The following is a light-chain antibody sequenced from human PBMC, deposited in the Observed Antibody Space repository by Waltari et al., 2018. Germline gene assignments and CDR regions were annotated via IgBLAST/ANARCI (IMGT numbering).Light chain of an antibody. CDR3: QQTYRAPGT. CDR1: QTISTY. CDR2: AAS. Sequence: DIQMTQSPSSLSASVGDRVPITCRASQTISTYLNLYQMKPGKPPKLLIFAASSLQSGVPSRFSGSGSRTDFTLTISSLQPGDFATYYCQQTYRAPGTFGQGTKVEIK. V-gene: IGKV1-39*01. J-gene: IGKJ1*01.